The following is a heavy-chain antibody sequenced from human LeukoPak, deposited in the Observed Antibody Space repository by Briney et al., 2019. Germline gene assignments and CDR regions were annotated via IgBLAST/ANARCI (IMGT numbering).Heavy chain of an antibody. CDR2: ISSSSSYI. J-gene: IGHJ4*02. Sequence: GGSLRLSCAASGFTFSSYSMNWVRQAPGKGLEWVSSISSSSSYIYYADSVKGRFTISRDNAKNSLYLQMNSLRAEDTAVYYCARDLGVRDYVWGSYRYTPFDYWGQGTLVTVSS. V-gene: IGHV3-21*01. CDR1: GFTFSSYS. D-gene: IGHD3-16*02. CDR3: ARDLGVRDYVWGSYRYTPFDY.